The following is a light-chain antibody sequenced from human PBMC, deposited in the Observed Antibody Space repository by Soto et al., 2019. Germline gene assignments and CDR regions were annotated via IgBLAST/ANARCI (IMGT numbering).Light chain of an antibody. CDR3: QQYNNWPPMA. J-gene: IGKJ1*01. Sequence: EIVMTQSPATLSVSPGERATLSCRASQSVSSNLAWYQQKPGQAPRLLIYGASTRATGIPARFSGSGSGTEFTLTISSLLSEDFAVYYCQQYNNWPPMAFGQGTKEEIK. CDR2: GAS. CDR1: QSVSSN. V-gene: IGKV3-15*01.